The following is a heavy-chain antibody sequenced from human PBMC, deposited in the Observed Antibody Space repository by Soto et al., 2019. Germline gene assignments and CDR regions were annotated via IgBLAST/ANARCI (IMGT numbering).Heavy chain of an antibody. D-gene: IGHD2-2*01. V-gene: IGHV1-18*01. CDR3: ASTEDIVVVPAAVGDFDI. J-gene: IGHJ3*02. CDR1: GYTFTIYG. CDR2: ISSYNGNT. Sequence: KKPLASVKVSCKASGYTFTIYGISCVRQAPGQGLEWMGWISSYNGNTNYAQKLQGRVTMTTDTSTSKAYMELRSLRSDDTDLYYCASTEDIVVVPAAVGDFDIWRQGTMVTVSS.